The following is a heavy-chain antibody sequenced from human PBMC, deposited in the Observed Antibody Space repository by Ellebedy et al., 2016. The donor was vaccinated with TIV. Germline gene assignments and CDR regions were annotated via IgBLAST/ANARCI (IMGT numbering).Heavy chain of an antibody. Sequence: MPSETLSLTCTVPGGPFSSSSYYWVWVRQPQGKGLEWIGRIYFTGGTYYKQSLKSRLSLSVETSKNQFSLNLRSVTAADTAVYYCARQGAEGFPEGWFDPWGQGTLVTVSS. CDR1: GGPFSSSSYY. CDR3: ARQGAEGFPEGWFDP. V-gene: IGHV4-39*01. CDR2: IYFTGGT. D-gene: IGHD3-16*01. J-gene: IGHJ5*02.